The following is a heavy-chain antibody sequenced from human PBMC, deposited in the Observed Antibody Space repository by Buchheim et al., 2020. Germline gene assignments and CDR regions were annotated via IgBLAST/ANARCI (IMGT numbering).Heavy chain of an antibody. D-gene: IGHD6-19*01. J-gene: IGHJ5*02. CDR2: INHSGST. CDR3: ASGKPADIAVAGTVLHP. V-gene: IGHV4-34*01. Sequence: QVQLQQWGAGLLKPSETLSLTCAVYGGSFSGYYWSWIRQPPGKGLEWIGEINHSGSTNYNPSLKSRVTISVDTSKNQFSLKLSSVTAADTAVYYCASGKPADIAVAGTVLHPWGQGTL. CDR1: GGSFSGYY.